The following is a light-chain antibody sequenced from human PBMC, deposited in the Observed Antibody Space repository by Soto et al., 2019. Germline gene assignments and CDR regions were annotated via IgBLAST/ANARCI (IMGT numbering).Light chain of an antibody. CDR2: AAS. V-gene: IGKV3-20*01. J-gene: IGKJ5*01. CDR1: QSVPSNY. Sequence: EIVLTQSPGTLSLSPCERATLSCGASQSVPSNYLAWYQQKPGQAPRLLIYAASSRATGIPARLSGSGSGTEFTLTISSLQPEDFAIYYCQQTYTTPEITFGQGTRLEIK. CDR3: QQTYTTPEIT.